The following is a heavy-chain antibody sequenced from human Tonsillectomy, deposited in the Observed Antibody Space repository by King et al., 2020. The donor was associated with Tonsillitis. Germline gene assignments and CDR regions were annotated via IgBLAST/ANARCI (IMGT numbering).Heavy chain of an antibody. D-gene: IGHD2-15*01. CDR3: ARLSHPRALEYCSGCSCYSYNWFDP. V-gene: IGHV1-46*01. J-gene: IGHJ5*02. CDR2: INPSGGST. Sequence: VQLVESGAEVKKPGASVKVSCKASGYTFTSYYMHWVRQAPGQGLEWMGIINPSGGSTSYAQKFQGRVTMTRDTSTSTVYMELSSLRSEDTAVYYCARLSHPRALEYCSGCSCYSYNWFDPWGQGTLVTVSS. CDR1: GYTFTSYY.